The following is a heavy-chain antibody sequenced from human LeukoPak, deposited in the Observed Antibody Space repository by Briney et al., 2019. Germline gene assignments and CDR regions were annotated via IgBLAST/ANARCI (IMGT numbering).Heavy chain of an antibody. CDR2: IYYSGST. CDR1: GGSISSSSYY. V-gene: IGHV4-39*07. CDR3: ASLYCGGDPLDAFDI. Sequence: PSETLSLTCTVSGGSISSSSYYWGWIRQPPGKGLEWIGSIYYSGSTYYNPSLKSRVTISVDTSKNQFSLKLSSVTAADTAVYYCASLYCGGDPLDAFDIWGQGTMVTVSS. D-gene: IGHD2-21*02. J-gene: IGHJ3*02.